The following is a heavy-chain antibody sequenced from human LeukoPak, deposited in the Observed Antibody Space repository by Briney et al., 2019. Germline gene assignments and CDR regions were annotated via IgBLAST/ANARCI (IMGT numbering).Heavy chain of an antibody. CDR2: IYYSGST. CDR3: ARVGSSSWYGSYYYGMDV. D-gene: IGHD6-13*01. Sequence: SETLSLTCTVSGGSISSYYWSWIRQPPGKGLEWIGYIYYSGSTNYNPSLKSRVTISVDTSKNQFSLKLSSVTAADTAVYYCARVGSSSWYGSYYYGMDVWGQGTTVTASS. CDR1: GGSISSYY. V-gene: IGHV4-59*01. J-gene: IGHJ6*02.